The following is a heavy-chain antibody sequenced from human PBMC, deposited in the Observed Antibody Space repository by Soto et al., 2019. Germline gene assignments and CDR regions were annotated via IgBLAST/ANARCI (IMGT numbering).Heavy chain of an antibody. CDR1: GGTFSSHS. D-gene: IGHD4-17*01. CDR2: IITLFGTA. Sequence: VQLLQSGAEVKQPGSSVKVSCKASGGTFSSHSINWVRQAPGQGLEWMGGIITLFGTANDAQNFQGRVTITADQSTSTANLELNSLRSDDTARYYCAREGGYGDFSAALLDWGQGTLVTFPS. CDR3: AREGGYGDFSAALLD. J-gene: IGHJ4*02. V-gene: IGHV1-69*01.